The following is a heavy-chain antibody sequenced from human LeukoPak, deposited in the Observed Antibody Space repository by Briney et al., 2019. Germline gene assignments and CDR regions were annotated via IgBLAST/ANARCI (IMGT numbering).Heavy chain of an antibody. V-gene: IGHV4-31*03. J-gene: IGHJ4*02. CDR2: IYNAGST. Sequence: SEILSLTCTVSGDSITSAGYYWTWVRQYPGKGLEWIGYIYNAGSTYYNPSLKSRVTTSLDTSKSQFSLRLSSVTAADTAVYYCARVVAATIYQFDHWGQGTLVTVSS. D-gene: IGHD2-15*01. CDR3: ARVVAATIYQFDH. CDR1: GDSITSAGYY.